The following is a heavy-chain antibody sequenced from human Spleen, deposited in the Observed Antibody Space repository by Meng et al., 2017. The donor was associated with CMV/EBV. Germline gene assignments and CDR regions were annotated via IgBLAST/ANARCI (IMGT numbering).Heavy chain of an antibody. CDR3: SREDLTAQYIWFDP. CDR1: GGTFITYG. D-gene: IGHD7-27*01. Sequence: SGGTFITYGISWVRQAPGQGLEWMGGIIPILRTTKYAQKVQGRLTITTDEFASTVYMELSSLRSEDTAVYYCSREDLTAQYIWFDPWGQGTLVTVSS. CDR2: IIPILRTT. J-gene: IGHJ5*02. V-gene: IGHV1-69*05.